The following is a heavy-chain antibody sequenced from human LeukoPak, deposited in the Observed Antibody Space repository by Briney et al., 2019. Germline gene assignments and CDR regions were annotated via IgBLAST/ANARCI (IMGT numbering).Heavy chain of an antibody. CDR2: INHSGST. V-gene: IGHV4-34*01. D-gene: IGHD3-22*01. Sequence: PSETLSLTCAVYGGSFSGYYWSWIRQPPGKGLEWIGEINHSGSTNYNPSLKSRVTISGDTSKNQFSLKLSSVSAADTAVYYCARPGDSSGYAFDIWGQGTMVTVSS. CDR1: GGSFSGYY. J-gene: IGHJ3*02. CDR3: ARPGDSSGYAFDI.